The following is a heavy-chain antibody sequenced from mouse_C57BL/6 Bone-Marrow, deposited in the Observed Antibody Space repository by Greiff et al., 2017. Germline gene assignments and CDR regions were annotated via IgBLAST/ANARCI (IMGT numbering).Heavy chain of an antibody. CDR2: IYPRDGST. V-gene: IGHV1-85*01. Sequence: QVQLQQSGPELVKPGASVKLSCKASGYTFTSYDINWVKQRPGQGLEWIGWIYPRDGSTKYNEKFKGKAILTVDTSSSTAYMELHSLTSEDSAVYFCARGYGSSYWCFDVWGTGTTVTVSS. CDR1: GYTFTSYD. D-gene: IGHD1-1*01. CDR3: ARGYGSSYWCFDV. J-gene: IGHJ1*03.